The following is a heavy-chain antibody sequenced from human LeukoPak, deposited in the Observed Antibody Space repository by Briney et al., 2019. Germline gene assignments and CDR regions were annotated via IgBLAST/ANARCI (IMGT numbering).Heavy chain of an antibody. Sequence: QPGGSLRLSCAASGFTFSSYGMHWVRQAPVKGLEWVAVIWYDGSNKYYADSVKGRFTISRDDSKNTLYLQMNSLRAEDTAVYYCARDPTPKIFGVVITYYFDYWGQGTLVTVSS. V-gene: IGHV3-33*01. CDR2: IWYDGSNK. J-gene: IGHJ4*02. CDR3: ARDPTPKIFGVVITYYFDY. CDR1: GFTFSSYG. D-gene: IGHD3-3*01.